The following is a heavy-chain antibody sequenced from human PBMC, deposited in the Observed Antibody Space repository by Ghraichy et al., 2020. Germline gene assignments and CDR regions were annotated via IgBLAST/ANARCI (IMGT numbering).Heavy chain of an antibody. Sequence: SETLSLTCTVSGGSLSTYYWTWIRQSPGKGLEWIGYIYYSGSPKYNPSLKSRVTLSVDTSKNQFSLILTSVTAADTAVYFCARRQQQWLAADHWGPGTLVTVSP. CDR3: ARRQQQWLAADH. CDR2: IYYSGSP. D-gene: IGHD6-19*01. V-gene: IGHV4-59*12. J-gene: IGHJ4*02. CDR1: GGSLSTYY.